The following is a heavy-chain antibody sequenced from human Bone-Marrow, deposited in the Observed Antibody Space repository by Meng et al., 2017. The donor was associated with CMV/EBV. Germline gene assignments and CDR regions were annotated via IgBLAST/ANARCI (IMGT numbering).Heavy chain of an antibody. D-gene: IGHD2-2*01. J-gene: IGHJ1*01. Sequence: SVKVSCKASGGTFSSYAISWVRQAPGQGLEWMGGIIPILGIANYAQKFQGRVTITADKSTSTAYMELSSLRSEDTAVYYCARDTLPADGAEYVQHWGQGTLVTVSS. CDR3: ARDTLPADGAEYVQH. V-gene: IGHV1-69*10. CDR1: GGTFSSYA. CDR2: IIPILGIA.